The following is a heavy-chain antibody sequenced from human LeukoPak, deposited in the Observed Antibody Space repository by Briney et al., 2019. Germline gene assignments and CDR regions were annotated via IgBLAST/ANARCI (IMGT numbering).Heavy chain of an antibody. CDR2: IIPIFGTA. CDR3: ARASRRDGYNFGADY. CDR1: GGTFSSYA. V-gene: IGHV1-69*01. J-gene: IGHJ4*02. Sequence: SVKVSCKASGGTFSSYAISWVRQAPGQGLEWMGGIIPIFGTANYAQKFQGRVTITADESTSTAYMELSSLRSEDTTVYYCARASRRDGYNFGADYWGQGTLVTVSS. D-gene: IGHD5-24*01.